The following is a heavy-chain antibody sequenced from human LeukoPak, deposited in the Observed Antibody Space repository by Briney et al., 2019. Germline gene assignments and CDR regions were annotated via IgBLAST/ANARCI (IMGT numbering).Heavy chain of an antibody. CDR2: IYYSGST. J-gene: IGHJ4*02. V-gene: IGHV4-59*01. D-gene: IGHD3-9*01. CDR3: ARVAASGILTGYYGYYFDH. CDR1: GGSISSYY. Sequence: KPSETLSLTCTVSGGSISSYYWSWIREPPGKGLEWIGYIYYSGSTNYNPSLKSRVTISVDTSKNQFSLKSSSVTAADTAVYYCARVAASGILTGYYGYYFDHWGQGTLVTVSS.